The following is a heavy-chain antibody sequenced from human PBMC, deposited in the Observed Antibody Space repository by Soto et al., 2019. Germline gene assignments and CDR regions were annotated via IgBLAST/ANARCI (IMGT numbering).Heavy chain of an antibody. D-gene: IGHD2-15*01. CDR2: IYYTGII. CDR3: ARELGYCSGGSCYYLGY. J-gene: IGHJ4*02. CDR1: GGSISSGDYY. V-gene: IGHV4-61*08. Sequence: SETLSLTCTVSGGSISSGDYYWSWIRQPPGKGLDWIGYIYYTGIISYNPSLKSRVTISIDRSKNQFSLKLSSVTAADTAVYYCARELGYCSGGSCYYLGYWGQGTLVTVSS.